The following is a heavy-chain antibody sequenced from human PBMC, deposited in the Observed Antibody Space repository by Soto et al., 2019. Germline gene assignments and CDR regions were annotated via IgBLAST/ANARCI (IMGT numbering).Heavy chain of an antibody. V-gene: IGHV3-73*01. D-gene: IGHD2-15*01. CDR1: GFTFSGSA. J-gene: IGHJ3*02. CDR2: IRSKGNNYAT. CDR3: TGHGQLGYSTGGSCEEAFDI. Sequence: PGGSLRLSCAASGFTFSGSAMHWVRQASGKGLEWVGRIRSKGNNYATAYSASVKCRFTISRDDSKDTAYLQMNSLKTEDTAVYYCTGHGQLGYSTGGSCEEAFDIWGQGTMVTVSS.